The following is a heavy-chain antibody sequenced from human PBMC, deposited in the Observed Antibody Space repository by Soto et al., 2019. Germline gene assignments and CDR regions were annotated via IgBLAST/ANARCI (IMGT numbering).Heavy chain of an antibody. CDR3: GHYREASGYYLVYFDQ. D-gene: IGHD3-22*01. J-gene: IGHJ4*02. CDR1: GGSISSGGYY. V-gene: IGHV4-31*03. Sequence: SGTLSLTCTFSGGSISSGGYYWSWIRQHPGKGLDWIGYIYYSGSTYYNPSLKCRVTISVDTSKNQVVLTMTYMDPADTATYYCGHYREASGYYLVYFDQWGQGTLVTVS. CDR2: IYYSGST.